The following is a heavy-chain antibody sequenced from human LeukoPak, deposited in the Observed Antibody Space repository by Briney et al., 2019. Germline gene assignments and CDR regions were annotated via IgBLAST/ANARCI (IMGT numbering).Heavy chain of an antibody. CDR2: IYYSGST. CDR3: ARVRCSSTSCFDP. D-gene: IGHD2-2*01. Sequence: SETLSLTCTVSGGSISSSSYYWGWIRQPPGKGLEWIGSIYYSGSTYYNPSLKSRVTISVDTSKNQFSLKLSSVTAADTAVYYCARVRCSSTSCFDPWGQGTLVIVSS. J-gene: IGHJ5*02. V-gene: IGHV4-39*07. CDR1: GGSISSSSYY.